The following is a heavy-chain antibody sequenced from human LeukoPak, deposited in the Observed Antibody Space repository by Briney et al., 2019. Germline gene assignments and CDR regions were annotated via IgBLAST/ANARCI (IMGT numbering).Heavy chain of an antibody. CDR3: ARGGSGSYYKYSYYGMDV. CDR1: GFTFSEHY. D-gene: IGHD3-10*01. Sequence: GGSLRLSCAGSGFTFSEHYIDWVRQGPGKGLEWVGRSTNKPKRYTTDYAASLKGRFIISRDESNTSVCLQMNSLKTEDTGVYYCARGGSGSYYKYSYYGMDVWGQGTRVTVSS. V-gene: IGHV3-72*01. J-gene: IGHJ6*02. CDR2: STNKPKRYTT.